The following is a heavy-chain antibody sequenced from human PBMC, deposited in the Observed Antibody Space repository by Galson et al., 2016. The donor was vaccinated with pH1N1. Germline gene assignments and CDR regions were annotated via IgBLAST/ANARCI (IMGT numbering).Heavy chain of an antibody. J-gene: IGHJ6*03. CDR2: IYLDDSDT. D-gene: IGHD1-1*01. CDR3: ARHVALDPPVEYYYIDV. V-gene: IGHV5-51*01. CDR1: GYGFPTSW. Sequence: QSGAEVKKPGESLKISCKGSGYGFPTSWIGWVRQMLGKGLEWMGSIYLDDSDTRYSPSFQGQVTISADKSIRTTYLQWSSLKASDTAIYCCARHVALDPPVEYYYIDVWGKGTTVVVSS.